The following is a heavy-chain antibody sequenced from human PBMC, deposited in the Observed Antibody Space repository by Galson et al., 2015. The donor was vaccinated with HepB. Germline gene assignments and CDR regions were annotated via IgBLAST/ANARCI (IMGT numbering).Heavy chain of an antibody. V-gene: IGHV1-2*02. CDR3: ARGQSDSDYNYFDY. CDR2: INPNSGGT. D-gene: IGHD5-12*01. Sequence: SVKVSCKASGYTFTGYYMHWVRQAPGQGLEWMGWINPNSGGTNYAQNFQGRVTMTRDTSISTAYMELSRLTSDDTAVYFCARGQSDSDYNYFDYWGQGTLVTVSS. J-gene: IGHJ4*02. CDR1: GYTFTGYY.